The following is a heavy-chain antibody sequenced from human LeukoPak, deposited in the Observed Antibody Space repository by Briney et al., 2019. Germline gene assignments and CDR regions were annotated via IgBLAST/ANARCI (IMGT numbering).Heavy chain of an antibody. D-gene: IGHD5-18*01. V-gene: IGHV1-46*01. Sequence: ASVKVSCKASGYTFTSYYMHWVRQAPGQGLEWMGIINPSGGSTSYAQKFQGRVTMTRDMSTSTVYMELSSLRSEDTAVYYCASQLWLGNGAWDFDYWGQGTLVTVSS. CDR2: INPSGGST. CDR1: GYTFTSYY. J-gene: IGHJ4*02. CDR3: ASQLWLGNGAWDFDY.